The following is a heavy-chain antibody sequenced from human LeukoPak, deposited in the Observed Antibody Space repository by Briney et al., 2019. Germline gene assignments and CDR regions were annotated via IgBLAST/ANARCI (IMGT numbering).Heavy chain of an antibody. J-gene: IGHJ4*02. CDR1: GGSISGYY. V-gene: IGHV4-59*12. D-gene: IGHD5-18*01. CDR2: ISNGGSS. Sequence: SETLSLTCTVSGGSISGYYWSWVRQPPGKGLEWIGYISNGGSSSYNPSLKSRGTMSVDTSKRQFSLNLTSVTAADTAVYYCAGAQRGYTQAYLGGGYFDYWGQGTLVTVSS. CDR3: AGAQRGYTQAYLGGGYFDY.